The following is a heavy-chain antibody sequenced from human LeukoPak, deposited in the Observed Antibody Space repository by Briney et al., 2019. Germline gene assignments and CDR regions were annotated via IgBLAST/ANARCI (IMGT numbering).Heavy chain of an antibody. CDR1: GGSFSGYY. CDR3: ARDGYNSAFDI. V-gene: IGHV4-34*01. CDR2: INHTGST. J-gene: IGHJ3*02. Sequence: SETLSLTCAVYGGSFSGYYWSWIRQPPGKGLEWIGEINHTGSTNYNSSLKSRVTISVDTSKNQFSLKLSSVTAADTAVYYCARDGYNSAFDIWGQGTMVTVSS. D-gene: IGHD5-24*01.